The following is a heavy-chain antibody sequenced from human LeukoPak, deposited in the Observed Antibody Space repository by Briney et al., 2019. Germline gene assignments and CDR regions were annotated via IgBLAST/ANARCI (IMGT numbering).Heavy chain of an antibody. D-gene: IGHD1-7*01. V-gene: IGHV4-39*01. CDR3: ARELNDPARVVD. J-gene: IGHJ4*02. Sequence: PSETLSLTCTVSGGSISSSGYYWGWIRQPPGKGLEWIGIINYSGSTYYDPSLESRVTISVDTSKNQCSLNLSSVTAADTAVYYCARELNDPARVVDWGQGTLVTVSS. CDR2: INYSGST. CDR1: GGSISSSGYY.